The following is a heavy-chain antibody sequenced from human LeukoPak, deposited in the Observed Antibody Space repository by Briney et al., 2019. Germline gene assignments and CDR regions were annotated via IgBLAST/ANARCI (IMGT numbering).Heavy chain of an antibody. J-gene: IGHJ3*02. CDR1: GYSFTSYW. CDR3: ARRMRMEWETREHEAFDI. V-gene: IGHV5-51*01. CDR2: IYPGDSDT. Sequence: GESLKISCKGSGYSFTSYWIGWVRQMPGKGLEWMGIIYPGDSDTRYSPSFQGQVTISADKSISTAYLQWSSLKASNTAMYYCARRMRMEWETREHEAFDIWGQGTMVTVSS. D-gene: IGHD1-26*01.